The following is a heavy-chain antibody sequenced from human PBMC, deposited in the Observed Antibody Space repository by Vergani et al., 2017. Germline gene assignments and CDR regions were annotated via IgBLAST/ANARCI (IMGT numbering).Heavy chain of an antibody. CDR2: ISYDGSNK. J-gene: IGHJ4*02. CDR3: ASGAFDY. D-gene: IGHD3-16*01. CDR1: GFTFSAYG. Sequence: VQLVESGGGLVKPGGSLRLSCAASGFTFSAYGMNWVRQAPGKGLEWVAVISYDGSNKYYADSVKGRFTISRDNSKNTLYLQMNSLRAEDTAVYYCASGAFDYWGQGTLVTVSS. V-gene: IGHV3-30*03.